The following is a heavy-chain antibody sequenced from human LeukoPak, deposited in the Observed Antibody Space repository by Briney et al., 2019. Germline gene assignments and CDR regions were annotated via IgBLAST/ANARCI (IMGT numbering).Heavy chain of an antibody. CDR1: GFAFSSYS. Sequence: GSLRLSCAASGFAFSSYSMNWVRQPPGKGLKWVASISLNSAAIYYADSVKGRFTISRDNAKNSLHLQMDSLRAEDTAVYYCTKHITTDATNPFYYGMDVWGQGTTVTVSS. CDR2: ISLNSAAI. CDR3: TKHITTDATNPFYYGMDV. D-gene: IGHD3-22*01. V-gene: IGHV3-21*01. J-gene: IGHJ6*02.